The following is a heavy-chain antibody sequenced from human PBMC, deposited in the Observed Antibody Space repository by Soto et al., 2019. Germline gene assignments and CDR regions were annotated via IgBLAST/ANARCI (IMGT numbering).Heavy chain of an antibody. D-gene: IGHD2-2*01. CDR2: ISYDGSNK. CDR3: AKDLTDIVVVPAARGYYYYGMDV. CDR1: GFTFSSYG. V-gene: IGHV3-30*18. J-gene: IGHJ6*02. Sequence: LSCAASGFTFSSYGMHWVRQAPGKGLEWVAVISYDGSNKYYADSVKGRFTISRDNSKNTLYLQMNSLRAEDTAVYYCAKDLTDIVVVPAARGYYYYGMDVWGQGTTVTVSS.